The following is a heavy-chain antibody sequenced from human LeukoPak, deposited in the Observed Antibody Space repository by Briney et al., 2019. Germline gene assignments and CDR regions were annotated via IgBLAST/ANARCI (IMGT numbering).Heavy chain of an antibody. J-gene: IGHJ6*03. CDR1: GYTFTSYD. D-gene: IGHD1-26*01. V-gene: IGHV1-8*01. CDR2: MNPNSGNT. CDR3: ARAEVGATLLDYYYYMDV. Sequence: ASVKVSCKASGYTFTSYDINWVRQATGQGLEWMGWMNPNSGNTGYAQKFQGRVTMTRNTSISTAYMELSSLRSEDTAVYYCARAEVGATLLDYYYYMDVWGKGTTVTVSS.